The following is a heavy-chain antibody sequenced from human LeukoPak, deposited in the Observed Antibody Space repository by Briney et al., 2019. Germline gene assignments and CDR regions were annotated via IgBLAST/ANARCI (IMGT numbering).Heavy chain of an antibody. CDR3: AKDIGYYYDSSGYPKDY. V-gene: IGHV3-23*01. J-gene: IGHJ4*02. Sequence: GGSLRLSCAASGFTFSSYAMSWVRQAPGKGLEWVSAISGSGGSTYYADSVKGRFTISRDNSKNTLYLQMNSLRAEDTAVYYCAKDIGYYYDSSGYPKDYWGQGTLVTVSS. D-gene: IGHD3-22*01. CDR2: ISGSGGST. CDR1: GFTFSSYA.